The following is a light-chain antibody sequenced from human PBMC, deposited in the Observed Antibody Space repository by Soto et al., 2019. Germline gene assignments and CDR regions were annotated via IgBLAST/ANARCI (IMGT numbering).Light chain of an antibody. Sequence: QSVLTQPASVSGSPGQSITISCTGTSSDVGGYNYVSWYQQQPGKAPKLMIYSVTDRPSGVSSRFSGSKSGNTASLTISGLQAEDAADYYWSSYTSSSARVGTGTKVTVL. CDR2: SVT. J-gene: IGLJ1*01. CDR1: SSDVGGYNY. V-gene: IGLV2-14*01. CDR3: SSYTSSSAR.